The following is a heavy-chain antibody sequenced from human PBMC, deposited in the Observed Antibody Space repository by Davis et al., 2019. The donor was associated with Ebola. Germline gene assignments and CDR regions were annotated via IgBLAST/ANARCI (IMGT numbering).Heavy chain of an antibody. J-gene: IGHJ6*02. D-gene: IGHD3-16*01. Sequence: SVKVSCKASAATFRSYAITWVRQAPGQGLEWMGRIIPINGIVNYAQQFQGRVTITADKPTNTAYMELSSLRSEDTGVYFCARALFGDSFYDSYGLDVWGQGTTVTVSS. V-gene: IGHV1-69*04. CDR3: ARALFGDSFYDSYGLDV. CDR2: IIPINGIV. CDR1: AATFRSYA.